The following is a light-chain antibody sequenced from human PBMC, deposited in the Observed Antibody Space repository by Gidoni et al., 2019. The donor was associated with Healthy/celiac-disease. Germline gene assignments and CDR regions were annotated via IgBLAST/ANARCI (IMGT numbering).Light chain of an antibody. V-gene: IGKV1-39*01. CDR2: AAS. Sequence: DIQMTQSPSSLSAFVGDRVIIPCRASQTISNHLNWYQQKPGKAPTLLIYAASSLQSGVPPRFSGSGSGTDFTLTISSLQPEDFATYYCQQSYSTPPLTFGGGTKVEIK. CDR3: QQSYSTPPLT. J-gene: IGKJ4*01. CDR1: QTISNH.